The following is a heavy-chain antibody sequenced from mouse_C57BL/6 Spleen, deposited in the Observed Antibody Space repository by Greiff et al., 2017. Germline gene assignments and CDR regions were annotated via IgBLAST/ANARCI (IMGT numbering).Heavy chain of an antibody. D-gene: IGHD2-4*01. J-gene: IGHJ3*01. CDR3: ATYYDYDEFAY. CDR1: GYAFSSSW. Sequence: QVQLKESGPELVKPGASVKISCKASGYAFSSSWMNWVKQRPGKGLEWIGRIYPGDGDTNYNGKFKGKATLTADKSSSTAYMQLSSLTSEDSAVYFCATYYDYDEFAYWGQGTLVTVSA. CDR2: IYPGDGDT. V-gene: IGHV1-82*01.